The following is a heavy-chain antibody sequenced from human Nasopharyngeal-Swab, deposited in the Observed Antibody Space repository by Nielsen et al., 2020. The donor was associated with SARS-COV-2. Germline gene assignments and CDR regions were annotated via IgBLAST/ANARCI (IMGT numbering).Heavy chain of an antibody. J-gene: IGHJ5*02. D-gene: IGHD1-26*01. CDR1: GYTLTELS. CDR3: ATGPAVGATPWFDP. CDR2: FDPEDGET. Sequence: ASVKVSCKVSGYTLTELSMHWVRQAPGKGLEWMEGFDPEDGETIYAQKFQGRVTMTEDTSTDTAYMELSSLRSEDTAVYYCATGPAVGATPWFDPWGQGTLVTVSS. V-gene: IGHV1-24*01.